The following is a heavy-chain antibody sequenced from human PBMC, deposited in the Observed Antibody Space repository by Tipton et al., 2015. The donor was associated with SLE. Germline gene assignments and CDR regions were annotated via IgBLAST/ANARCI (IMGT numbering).Heavy chain of an antibody. CDR2: INHRGRT. V-gene: IGHV4-34*01. D-gene: IGHD1-26*01. Sequence: TLSLTCAVYGGSFSGYYWTWIRQPPGKGLEWIGEINHRGRTNYNPSLKSRVTIALDTSKNQLSLRLNSVTAADTAVYYCARETRIEATFSKYNRFDPWGQGALVTVSS. CDR1: GGSFSGYY. J-gene: IGHJ5*02. CDR3: ARETRIEATFSKYNRFDP.